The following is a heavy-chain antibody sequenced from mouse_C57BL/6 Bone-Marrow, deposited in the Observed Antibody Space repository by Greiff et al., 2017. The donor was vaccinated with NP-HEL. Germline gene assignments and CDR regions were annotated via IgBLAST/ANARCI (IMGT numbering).Heavy chain of an antibody. D-gene: IGHD2-4*01. CDR3: ARRDDYALFAY. V-gene: IGHV1-63*01. CDR1: GYTFTNYW. J-gene: IGHJ3*01. Sequence: QVQLQQSGAELVRPGTSVKMSCKASGYTFTNYWIGWAKQRPGHGLEWIGDIYPGGGYTNYNEKFKGKATLTADKSFSTAYLQFSSLTSEDSAIYYCARRDDYALFAYWGQGALVTVAA. CDR2: IYPGGGYT.